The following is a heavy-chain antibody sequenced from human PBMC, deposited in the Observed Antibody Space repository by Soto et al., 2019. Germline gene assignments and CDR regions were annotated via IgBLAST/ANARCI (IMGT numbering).Heavy chain of an antibody. CDR1: DFIFNPYG. Sequence: RLSCAASDFIFNPYGIYWVRQAPGKGLEWVSYIADSNAYIYYADSVKGRFTVSTDSAKNSLSLQMNSLRVEDTAIYYCARDRGWGIAAVLYLWGQGTTVTVSS. V-gene: IGHV3-21*01. CDR3: ARDRGWGIAAVLYL. D-gene: IGHD6-13*01. CDR2: IADSNAYI. J-gene: IGHJ6*02.